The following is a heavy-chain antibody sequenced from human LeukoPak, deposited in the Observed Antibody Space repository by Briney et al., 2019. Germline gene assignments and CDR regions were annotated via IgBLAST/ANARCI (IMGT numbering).Heavy chain of an antibody. D-gene: IGHD6-13*01. J-gene: IGHJ5*02. CDR3: ARSGGEYSSSWYNWFDP. V-gene: IGHV5-51*01. CDR2: FYPGDSDT. CDR1: GYSFTSYW. Sequence: GESLKISCKGSGYSFTSYWIGWVRQMPGKGLEWMGIFYPGDSDTRYSPSFQGQVTISADKSISTAYLQWSSLKASDTAMYYCARSGGEYSSSWYNWFDPWGQGTLVTVCS.